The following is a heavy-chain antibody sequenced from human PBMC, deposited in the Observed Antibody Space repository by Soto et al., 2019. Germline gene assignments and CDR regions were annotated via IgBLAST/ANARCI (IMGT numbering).Heavy chain of an antibody. D-gene: IGHD3-10*01. CDR1: GFSFSTYG. J-gene: IGHJ5*02. CDR3: AIGGHWCDP. V-gene: IGHV3-7*05. CDR2: IAQGGGEK. Sequence: EVQLVESGGGLVQPGGSLRLSCAASGFSFSTYGMAWVRQAPGKGLEWVANIAQGGGEKYYVDSVRGRFTITRDNVKIALYLQMHSVRAEDTAIYYCAIGGHWCDPWCQGTLVSVSS.